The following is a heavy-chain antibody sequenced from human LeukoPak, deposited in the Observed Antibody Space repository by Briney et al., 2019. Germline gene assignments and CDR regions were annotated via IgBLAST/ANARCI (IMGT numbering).Heavy chain of an antibody. J-gene: IGHJ4*02. D-gene: IGHD6-13*01. V-gene: IGHV3-48*03. CDR2: ISSSGSTL. Sequence: GGSLRLSCAASGFTFSSYEMNWVRQAPGKGLEWVSYISSSGSTLYYADSVKGRFTISRDNAKNSLYLQMNSLRAEDTAVYYCAPQGGVIAAAGIAPSDYFDYWGQGTLVTVSS. CDR3: APQGGVIAAAGIAPSDYFDY. CDR1: GFTFSSYE.